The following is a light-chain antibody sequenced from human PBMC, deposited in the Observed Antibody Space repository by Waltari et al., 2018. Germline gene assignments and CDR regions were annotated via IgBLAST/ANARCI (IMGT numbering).Light chain of an antibody. CDR3: NSYSSSDTYVL. V-gene: IGLV2-14*03. CDR2: YVR. Sequence: QSALTQPASVSGSPGQSITISCTGTTDDVGLYNYVAWYQQHPGKAPKLIIYYVRKLPSGVSNRLSGSTSCNTASLTISGLQAEDEADYYCNSYSSSDTYVLFGGGTKLTVL. CDR1: TDDVGLYNY. J-gene: IGLJ2*01.